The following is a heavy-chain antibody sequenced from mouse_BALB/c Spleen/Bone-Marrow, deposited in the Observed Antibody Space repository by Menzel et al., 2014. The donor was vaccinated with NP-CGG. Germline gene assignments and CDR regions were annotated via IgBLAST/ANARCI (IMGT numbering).Heavy chain of an antibody. CDR2: ISCYNGAT. D-gene: IGHD2-1*01. CDR1: GYSFTGYY. J-gene: IGHJ4*01. Sequence: LVKPGASVKISCKASGYSFTGYYMHWVKQSHGKSLEWIGYISCYNGATSYNQKFKGKATFTVDTSSXTAYMQFNSLTSEDSAVYYCARSGGNYDAMDYWGQGTSVTVSS. V-gene: IGHV1S34*01. CDR3: ARSGGNYDAMDY.